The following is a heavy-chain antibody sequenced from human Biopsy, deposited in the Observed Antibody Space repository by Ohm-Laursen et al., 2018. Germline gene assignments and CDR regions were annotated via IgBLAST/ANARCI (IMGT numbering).Heavy chain of an antibody. CDR3: ARHAPSYSGSYWRYFDL. D-gene: IGHD1-26*01. Sequence: SQTLSLTCTVSGGSISSYYWSWIRQPPGKGLEWIGYIYYTGSTNYNPSLKRRVTISVDTSMNHLSLRLTPVSAADTAVYYCARHAPSYSGSYWRYFDLWGRGTLVTVSS. CDR2: IYYTGST. V-gene: IGHV4-59*08. J-gene: IGHJ2*01. CDR1: GGSISSYY.